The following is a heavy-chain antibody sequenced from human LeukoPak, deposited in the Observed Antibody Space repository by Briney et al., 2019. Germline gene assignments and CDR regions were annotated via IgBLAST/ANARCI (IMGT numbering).Heavy chain of an antibody. Sequence: PGGSLRLSCAASGFTFSGYEMNWVRQAPGKGLEWVSYISSSGSTIYYADSVKGRFTISRDNAKNSLYLQMNSLRAEDTAAYYCARGAAYYDFWSGYYIGRYYFDYWGQGTLVTVSS. CDR2: ISSSGSTI. J-gene: IGHJ4*02. V-gene: IGHV3-48*03. CDR3: ARGAAYYDFWSGYYIGRYYFDY. D-gene: IGHD3-3*01. CDR1: GFTFSGYE.